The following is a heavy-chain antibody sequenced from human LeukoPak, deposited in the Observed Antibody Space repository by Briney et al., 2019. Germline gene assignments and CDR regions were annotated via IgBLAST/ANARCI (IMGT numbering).Heavy chain of an antibody. CDR1: GFTFISDA. CDR2: ITTIGGST. CDR3: VCYANAAECFPC. J-gene: IGHJ1*01. V-gene: IGHV3-23*01. D-gene: IGHD2-2*01. Sequence: RGSLRLSSAHSGFTFISDAMRWVRQAPGKGLEWVSSITTIGGSTSYADSVKGRFTISRDNSKNTLYLQMNSLRAEVTALYYCVCYANAAECFPCCDQGTLVTVSS.